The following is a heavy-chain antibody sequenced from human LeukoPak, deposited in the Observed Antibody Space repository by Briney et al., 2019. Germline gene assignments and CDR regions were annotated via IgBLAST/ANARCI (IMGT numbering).Heavy chain of an antibody. V-gene: IGHV1-69*04. CDR3: ARDVLVDTAMVNYYYYGMDV. J-gene: IGHJ6*02. CDR1: GGTFSSYA. CDR2: IIPILGIA. Sequence: SVKVSCKASGGTFSSYAISWVRQAPGQGLEWMGRIIPILGIANYAQKFQGRVTITADKSTSTAYMELSSLRSEDTAVYYCARDVLVDTAMVNYYYYGMDVWGQGTTVTVSS. D-gene: IGHD5-18*01.